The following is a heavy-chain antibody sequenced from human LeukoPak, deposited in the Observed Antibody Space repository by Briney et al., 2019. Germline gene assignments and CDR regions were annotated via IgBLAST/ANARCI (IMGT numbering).Heavy chain of an antibody. CDR1: GFTFDDYA. CDR3: AKTKRGDNPFDS. Sequence: GGSLRLSCAASGFTFDDYAMHWVRQPPGEGLEWVSGISWNGYSVAYADSVKGRFTISRDNAKSSLYLQMNSLRVEDTAIYYCAKTKRGDNPFDSWGQGTLVTVSS. D-gene: IGHD3-10*01. V-gene: IGHV3-9*01. CDR2: ISWNGYSV. J-gene: IGHJ4*02.